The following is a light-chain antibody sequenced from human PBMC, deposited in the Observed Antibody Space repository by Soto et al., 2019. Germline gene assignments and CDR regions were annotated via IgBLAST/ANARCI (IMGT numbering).Light chain of an antibody. CDR1: QGISRW. V-gene: IGKV1-12*01. CDR2: ATS. CDR3: QQFDSLPLT. J-gene: IGKJ4*01. Sequence: DIQMSQSPSSVSASVGDRATITCRASQGISRWLAWYQKKPGRAPKLLIYATSTRETGVPVRFSGSGSGADFTLTINSLESEDFAAYYCQQFDSLPLTFGEGTKLEIK.